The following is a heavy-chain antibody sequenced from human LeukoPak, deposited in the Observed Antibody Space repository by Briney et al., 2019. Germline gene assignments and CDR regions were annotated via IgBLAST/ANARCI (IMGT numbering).Heavy chain of an antibody. V-gene: IGHV3-30*07. Sequence: GGSLRLSCAASGFTFSSYAMHWVRQAPGKGLEWVAVISYDGSNKYYADSVKGRFTISRDNSKNTLYLQMNSLKTEDTAVYYCTTQGGYSGYPDFDYWGQGTLVTVSS. J-gene: IGHJ4*02. CDR1: GFTFSSYA. D-gene: IGHD5-12*01. CDR2: ISYDGSNK. CDR3: TTQGGYSGYPDFDY.